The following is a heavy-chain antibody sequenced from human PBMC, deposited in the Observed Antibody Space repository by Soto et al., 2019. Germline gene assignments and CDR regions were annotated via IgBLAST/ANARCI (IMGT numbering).Heavy chain of an antibody. CDR1: GGSISSYY. CDR3: AREDYFDSGGFPI. Sequence: PSETLSLTCTVSGGSISSYYWSWIRQPPGKGLEWIGYIYYSGSTKYNPSLKSRVTMSVDTTNNQFYLKLTYVTAADTAVYYCAREDYFDSGGFPIWGQGTLVTVSS. D-gene: IGHD3-22*01. V-gene: IGHV4-59*01. J-gene: IGHJ4*02. CDR2: IYYSGST.